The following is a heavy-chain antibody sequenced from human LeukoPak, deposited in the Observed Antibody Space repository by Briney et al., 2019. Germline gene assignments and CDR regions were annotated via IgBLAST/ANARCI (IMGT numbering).Heavy chain of an antibody. CDR2: IYYSGST. V-gene: IGHV4-31*03. D-gene: IGHD4-17*01. Sequence: SETLSLTCTVSGGSISSGGYYWSWIRQHPGKGLEWIGYIYYSGSTYYNPSLKSRVTISVDTSKNQFSLKLSSVTAADTAVYYCASYGDHYYYGMDVWGQGTTVTVSS. CDR3: ASYGDHYYYGMDV. J-gene: IGHJ6*02. CDR1: GGSISSGGYY.